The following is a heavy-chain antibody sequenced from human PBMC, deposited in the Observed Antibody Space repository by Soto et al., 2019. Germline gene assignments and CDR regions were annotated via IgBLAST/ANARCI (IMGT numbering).Heavy chain of an antibody. D-gene: IGHD3-16*02. CDR2: IKHDTSEA. CDR1: GFKFSDYW. J-gene: IGHJ4*02. V-gene: IGHV3-7*03. Sequence: LRLSCAASGFKFSDYWMSWVRQAPGRGLEWVGNIKHDTSEAHYADSVKGRFTITRDNIKNFLFLQMNGLRSDDTASYYCARDGLLFSGPYRPSRFDYWGLGTLVTVSS. CDR3: ARDGLLFSGPYRPSRFDY.